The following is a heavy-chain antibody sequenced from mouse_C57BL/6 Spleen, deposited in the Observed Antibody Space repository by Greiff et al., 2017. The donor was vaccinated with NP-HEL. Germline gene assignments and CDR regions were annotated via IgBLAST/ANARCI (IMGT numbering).Heavy chain of an antibody. Sequence: QVQLQQSGPGLVAPSQSLSITCTVSGFSLTSYGVDWVRQPPGKVLEWLGVIWGGGSTNYNSALMSRLSISKDNSKSQVFLKMNSLQTDDTAMYYCAKHHYGSSYPHWYFDVWGTGTTVTVSS. V-gene: IGHV2-9*01. CDR1: GFSLTSYG. CDR3: AKHHYGSSYPHWYFDV. J-gene: IGHJ1*03. D-gene: IGHD1-1*01. CDR2: IWGGGST.